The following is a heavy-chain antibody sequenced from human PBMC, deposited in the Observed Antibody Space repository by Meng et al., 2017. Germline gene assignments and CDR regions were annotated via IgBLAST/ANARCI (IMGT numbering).Heavy chain of an antibody. D-gene: IGHD2-2*01. Sequence: ASVKVSCKASGYTFTGYYMHWVRQAPGQGLEWMGRINPNSGGTNYAQKFQGGVTMTRDTSISTAYMELSRLRSDDTAVYYCARDNSQLNTLDAIYYYYYGMDVWGQGTTVTVSS. CDR1: GYTFTGYY. CDR2: INPNSGGT. CDR3: ARDNSQLNTLDAIYYYYYGMDV. J-gene: IGHJ6*02. V-gene: IGHV1-2*06.